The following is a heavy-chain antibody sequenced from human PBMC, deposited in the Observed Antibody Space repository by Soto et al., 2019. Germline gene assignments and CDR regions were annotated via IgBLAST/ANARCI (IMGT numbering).Heavy chain of an antibody. CDR2: IYYSGST. V-gene: IGHV4-39*02. CDR3: ARETAILEWLLPYYGMDV. D-gene: IGHD3-3*01. Sequence: SETLSLTCTVSGGSISSSSYYWGWIRQPPGKGLEWIGSIYYSGSTYYNPSLKSRVTISVDTSKNQFSLKLSSVTAADTAVYYCARETAILEWLLPYYGMDVWGQGTTVTVSS. J-gene: IGHJ6*02. CDR1: GGSISSSSYY.